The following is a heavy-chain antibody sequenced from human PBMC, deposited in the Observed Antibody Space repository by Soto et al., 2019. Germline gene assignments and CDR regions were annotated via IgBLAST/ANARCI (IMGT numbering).Heavy chain of an antibody. J-gene: IGHJ4*02. CDR2: VFHSGST. V-gene: IGHV4-30-2*01. CDR1: GGSISSGGYS. CDR3: TRGSYGAGYDH. Sequence: SETLSLTCAVSGGSISSGGYSWSWIRQPPGKGLEWIGYVFHSGSTYYSPSLQSRVTISIDGSKNQFYLELASVTAADTAVYYCTRGSYGAGYDHWGQGILATVSS. D-gene: IGHD3-10*01.